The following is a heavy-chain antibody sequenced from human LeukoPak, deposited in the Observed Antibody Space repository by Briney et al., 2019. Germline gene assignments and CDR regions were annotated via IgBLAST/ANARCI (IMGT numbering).Heavy chain of an antibody. CDR3: AGMVRGKIDY. CDR1: GFTFGSYW. Sequence: GGSLRLSCAASGFTFGSYWMSWVRQAPGKGLEWVANIKQDGSEKYYVDSVKGRFTISRDNAKNSLYLQMNSLRAEDTAVYYCAGMVRGKIDYWGQGTLVTVSS. D-gene: IGHD3-10*01. V-gene: IGHV3-7*03. CDR2: IKQDGSEK. J-gene: IGHJ4*02.